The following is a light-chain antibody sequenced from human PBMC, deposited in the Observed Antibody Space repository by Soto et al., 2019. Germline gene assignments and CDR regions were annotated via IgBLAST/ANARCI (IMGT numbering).Light chain of an antibody. CDR3: QHYNSYSEA. Sequence: IQLTHSPSSLSASVGDRVTITCRASQSIRNWLAWYQQKPGKAPKILIYHASSLETGVPSRFSGSGSGTEFTLTISSLQPDDFATYYCQHYNSYSEAFGQGTKVDIK. CDR1: QSIRNW. CDR2: HAS. V-gene: IGKV1-5*01. J-gene: IGKJ1*01.